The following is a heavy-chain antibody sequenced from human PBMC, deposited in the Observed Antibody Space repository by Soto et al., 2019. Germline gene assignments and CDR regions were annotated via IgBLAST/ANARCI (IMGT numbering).Heavy chain of an antibody. Sequence: GGSLRLSCAASGFTFGDFGMSLVRQAPGKGLEWVSGLNWNGGSPGYADSVKGRFTISRDNAGNSLFLQMNSLRAEDTALYYCARGYYYDSSGYHWDYWGQGTLVTVSS. CDR2: LNWNGGSP. CDR3: ARGYYYDSSGYHWDY. V-gene: IGHV3-20*04. D-gene: IGHD3-22*01. CDR1: GFTFGDFG. J-gene: IGHJ4*02.